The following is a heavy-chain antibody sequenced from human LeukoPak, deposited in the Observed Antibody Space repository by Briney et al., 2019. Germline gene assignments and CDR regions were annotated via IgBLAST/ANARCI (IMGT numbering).Heavy chain of an antibody. D-gene: IGHD3-10*01. CDR1: GFTFSSYS. CDR3: AREVGWFGELEGYFDS. J-gene: IGHJ4*02. V-gene: IGHV3-48*04. CDR2: ISSSSSTI. Sequence: GGSLRLSCAASGFTFSSYSMNWVRQAPGKGLEWVSYISSSSSTIYYADSVKGRFTISRDNAKNSLYLQMNSLRVEDTAVYYCAREVGWFGELEGYFDSWGQGTLVTVSS.